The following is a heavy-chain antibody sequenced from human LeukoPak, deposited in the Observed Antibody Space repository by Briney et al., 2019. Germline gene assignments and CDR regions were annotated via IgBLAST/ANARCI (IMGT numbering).Heavy chain of an antibody. CDR1: GFTFTSYG. CDR2: ITYDGYYK. D-gene: IGHD1-26*01. Sequence: GGSLRLSCAASGFTFTSYGMHWVRQAPGKGLEWVALITYDGYYKYYSDSVKGRFTISRDNSKNTLYLQMNSLRAEDTAVYSCAKNLLGSGAYSWYFDLWGRGTLVTVSS. J-gene: IGHJ2*01. CDR3: AKNLLGSGAYSWYFDL. V-gene: IGHV3-30*18.